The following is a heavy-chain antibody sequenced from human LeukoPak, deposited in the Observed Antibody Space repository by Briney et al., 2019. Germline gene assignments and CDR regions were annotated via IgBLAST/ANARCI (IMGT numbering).Heavy chain of an antibody. CDR2: ISWNSGSI. Sequence: GGSLRLSCAASGFTFDDYAMHWVRQAPGKGLEWVSGISWNSGSIGYADSVKGRFTISRDNAKNSLYLQMNSLRAEDTALYYCARDHHRRLYDSQARDTFDIWGQGTMVTVSS. J-gene: IGHJ3*02. D-gene: IGHD3-22*01. V-gene: IGHV3-9*01. CDR3: ARDHHRRLYDSQARDTFDI. CDR1: GFTFDDYA.